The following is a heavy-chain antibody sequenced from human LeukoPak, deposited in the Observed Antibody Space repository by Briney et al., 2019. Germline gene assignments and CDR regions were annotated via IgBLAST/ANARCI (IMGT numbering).Heavy chain of an antibody. CDR1: RFTFSRFG. CDR2: ISSSSSTT. Sequence: SGGSLRLSCAASRFTFSRFGMNWVRQAPGKGLEWVSYISSSSSTTYYADSVKGRFTISRDNAKNSLYLQMNSLRAEDTAVYYCAELGITMIGGVWGKGTTVTISS. J-gene: IGHJ6*04. CDR3: AELGITMIGGV. D-gene: IGHD3-10*02. V-gene: IGHV3-48*01.